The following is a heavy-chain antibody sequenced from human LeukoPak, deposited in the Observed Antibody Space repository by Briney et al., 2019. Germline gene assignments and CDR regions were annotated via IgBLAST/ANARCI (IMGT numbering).Heavy chain of an antibody. CDR3: ARDDILTGFS. D-gene: IGHD3-9*01. CDR2: IYTRGNS. CDR1: ELTVSDDY. V-gene: IGHV3-66*01. J-gene: IGHJ5*02. Sequence: GGSLRLSCAASELTVSDDYMSWVRQAPGKGLEWVSVIYTRGNSYYADSVRGRFTISRDNSKNTLYLQMNSLRAEDTAVYYCARDDILTGFSWGQGTLVTVSS.